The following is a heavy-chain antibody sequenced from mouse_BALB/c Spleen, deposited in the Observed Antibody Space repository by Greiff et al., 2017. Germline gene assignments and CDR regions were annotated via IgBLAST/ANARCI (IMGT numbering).Heavy chain of an antibody. V-gene: IGHV5-17*02. J-gene: IGHJ4*01. Sequence: KLVESGGGLVQPGGSRKLSCAASGFTFSSFGMHWVRQAPEKGLEWVAYISSGSSTIYYADTVKGRFTISRDNPKNTLFLQMTSLRSEDTAMYYCARDWEEAMDYWGQGTSVTVSS. CDR1: GFTFSSFG. D-gene: IGHD4-1*01. CDR3: ARDWEEAMDY. CDR2: ISSGSSTI.